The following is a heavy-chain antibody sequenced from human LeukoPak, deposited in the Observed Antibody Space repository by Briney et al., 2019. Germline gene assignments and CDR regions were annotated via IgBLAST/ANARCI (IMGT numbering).Heavy chain of an antibody. D-gene: IGHD1-26*01. Sequence: QTGGSLRLSCAASGFTFSTYSMHWVRQAPGKGLEWLAVISYDGSNTYYAASVMGRFTISRDSSKNTLYLHMNSLSAEDTAVYYCARDNGGSEGEGAFDIWGQGTMVTVSS. V-gene: IGHV3-30*04. CDR3: ARDNGGSEGEGAFDI. CDR2: ISYDGSNT. CDR1: GFTFSTYS. J-gene: IGHJ3*02.